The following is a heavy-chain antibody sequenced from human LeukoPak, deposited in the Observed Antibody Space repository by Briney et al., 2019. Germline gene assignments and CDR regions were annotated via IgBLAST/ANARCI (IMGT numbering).Heavy chain of an antibody. CDR1: GFTFSDHY. Sequence: QPGGSLRLSCAASGFTFSDHYVDWVRQAPGKGLEWVGRTRNKANSYTTEYAASVKGRFTISRDDSKNSLYLQMNSLKTEDTAVYYCAYSSGYYYEWYFQHWGQGTLVTVSS. CDR3: AYSSGYYYEWYFQH. D-gene: IGHD3-22*01. J-gene: IGHJ1*01. V-gene: IGHV3-72*01. CDR2: TRNKANSYTT.